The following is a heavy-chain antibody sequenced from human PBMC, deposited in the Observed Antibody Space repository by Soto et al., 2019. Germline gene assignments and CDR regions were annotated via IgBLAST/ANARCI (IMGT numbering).Heavy chain of an antibody. V-gene: IGHV1-69*05. CDR3: ARDPRDDYGERLIDY. CDR1: GGTFSSYA. Sequence: QVQLVQSGAEVKKPGSSVKVSCKASGGTFSSYAISWVRQAPGQGLEWMGGIIPIFGTANYAQKFQGRVTITSDESTSTAYMELVSLRYEDTAVYYCARDPRDDYGERLIDYWGQGTLVTVSS. D-gene: IGHD4-17*01. CDR2: IIPIFGTA. J-gene: IGHJ4*02.